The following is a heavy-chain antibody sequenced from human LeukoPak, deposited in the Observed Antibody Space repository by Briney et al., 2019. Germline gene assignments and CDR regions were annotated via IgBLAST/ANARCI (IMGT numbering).Heavy chain of an antibody. CDR1: GFTFSSYG. Sequence: GGSLRLSCAASGFTFSSYGMHWVRQAPGKGLEWVAVISYDGSNKYYADSVKGRFTISRDNSRNTLYLQMNSLRAEDTAVYYCAKEIWPTVTTPGWTYFDYWGQGTLVTVSS. CDR3: AKEIWPTVTTPGWTYFDY. CDR2: ISYDGSNK. J-gene: IGHJ4*02. V-gene: IGHV3-30*18. D-gene: IGHD4-17*01.